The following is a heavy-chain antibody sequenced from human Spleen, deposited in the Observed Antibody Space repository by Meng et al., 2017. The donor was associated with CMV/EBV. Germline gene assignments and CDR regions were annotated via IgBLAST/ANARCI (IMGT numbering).Heavy chain of an antibody. D-gene: IGHD2-15*01. J-gene: IGHJ4*02. CDR3: ATDRPVCSGGTCYPFDH. Sequence: TFNNAWMSWVRQAPGKGLEWVGRIRSKTDGGTTDYAAPVKGRFTISRDDSKNTLYLQMNSLKTEDAAVYYCATDRPVCSGGTCYPFDHWGQGTLVTVSS. V-gene: IGHV3-15*01. CDR1: TFNNAW. CDR2: IRSKTDGGTT.